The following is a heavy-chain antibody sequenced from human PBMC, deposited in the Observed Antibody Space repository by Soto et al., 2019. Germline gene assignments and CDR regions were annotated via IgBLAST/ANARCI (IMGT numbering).Heavy chain of an antibody. V-gene: IGHV3-21*01. Sequence: EVQLVESGGGLVKPGGSLRLSCAASGFTFSSYSMNWVRQALGKGLEWVSSISSSSSYIYYADSVKGRFTISRDNAKNSLYLQMNSLRAEDTAVYYCARDSTTTVTTDYWGQGTLVTVSS. CDR3: ARDSTTTVTTDY. CDR1: GFTFSSYS. D-gene: IGHD4-17*01. J-gene: IGHJ4*02. CDR2: ISSSSSYI.